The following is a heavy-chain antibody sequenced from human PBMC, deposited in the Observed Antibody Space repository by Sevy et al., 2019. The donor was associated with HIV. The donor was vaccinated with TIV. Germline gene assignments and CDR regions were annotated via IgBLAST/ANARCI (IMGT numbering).Heavy chain of an antibody. V-gene: IGHV1-24*01. D-gene: IGHD2-15*01. J-gene: IGHJ4*02. CDR3: ATDIVGGRDY. CDR1: GYTLSELS. CDR2: FDEDGET. Sequence: ASVKVSCKVSGYTLSELSIHWVRQAPARGLEWMGGFDEDGETLYAQKFQGRVTMTEETSTDTAYMELSSLRSEDTAVYYGATDIVGGRDYWGQGTLVTVSS.